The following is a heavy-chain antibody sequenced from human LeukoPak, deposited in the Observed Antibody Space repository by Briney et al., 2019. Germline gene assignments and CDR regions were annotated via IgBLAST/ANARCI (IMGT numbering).Heavy chain of an antibody. J-gene: IGHJ4*02. CDR2: IKQDGSEK. CDR1: GFTFSSYW. D-gene: IGHD3-10*01. CDR3: ARPPKLLWFGEYPYYFDY. Sequence: SGGSLRLSCAASGFTFSSYWMSWVRQAPGKGLEWVANIKQDGSEKYYVDSVKGRFTISRDNAKNSLYLQMNSLRAEDTAVYYCARPPKLLWFGEYPYYFDYWGQGTLVTVSS. V-gene: IGHV3-7*01.